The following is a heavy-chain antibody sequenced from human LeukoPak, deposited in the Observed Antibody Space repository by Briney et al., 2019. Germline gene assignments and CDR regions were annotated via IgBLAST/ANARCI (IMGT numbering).Heavy chain of an antibody. Sequence: SETMSLTCTVSGGSITSDIFYWNWIRQHPGKGLEWIGSTHNSRSISYNPSLESRLTISVDTSEHQFFLKRSYVTAADTAMYYCGKVGGDSNSWGQGTLVTVSS. CDR1: GGSITSDIFY. J-gene: IGHJ5*02. CDR2: THNSRSI. CDR3: GKVGGDSNS. V-gene: IGHV4-31*03. D-gene: IGHD4-23*01.